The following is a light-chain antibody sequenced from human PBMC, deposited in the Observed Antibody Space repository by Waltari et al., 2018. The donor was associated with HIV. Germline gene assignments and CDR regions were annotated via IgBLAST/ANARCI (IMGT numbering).Light chain of an antibody. CDR3: QQYNTWPPGA. Sequence: EILMTQSPPTLSLSPGERATLSCRASQSVNRDLAWYQQRPGQSPRLLIHGASTRASHIPDRFSGSGSGTEFTLTISSLQSEDFAVYYCQQYNTWPPGAFGQGTKVEIK. J-gene: IGKJ1*01. CDR2: GAS. V-gene: IGKV3-15*01. CDR1: QSVNRD.